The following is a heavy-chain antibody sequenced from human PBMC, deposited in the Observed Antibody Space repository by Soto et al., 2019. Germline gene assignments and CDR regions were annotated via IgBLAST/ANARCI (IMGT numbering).Heavy chain of an antibody. CDR2: ISSDGDLR. Sequence: EVHLLGSGGDLVKPGGSLRLSCAVSGFTFNNFAMSWVRQSPGKGLEWVSTISSDGDLRHYAESVKGRFTISRDNSKSSLFLQMNSLRAEDTALYFCAKVRQRFLDILTGATNFDSRGQGTLVTVSS. J-gene: IGHJ4*02. CDR1: GFTFNNFA. D-gene: IGHD3-9*01. V-gene: IGHV3-23*01. CDR3: AKVRQRFLDILTGATNFDS.